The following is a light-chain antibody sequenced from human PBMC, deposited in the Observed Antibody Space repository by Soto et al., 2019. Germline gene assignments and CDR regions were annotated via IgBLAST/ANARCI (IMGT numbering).Light chain of an antibody. CDR3: QQANSFPWT. V-gene: IGKV1-12*01. J-gene: IGKJ1*01. CDR1: QDINNR. CDR2: AAS. Sequence: DIQMTQSPSSVSASVGDRVTITCRASQDINNRLAWFQQRPGRAPKYLIQAASILQSGFPSRFSGSGSGTDFTLTISSLQPEDFATYYCQQANSFPWTFGQGTKVDIK.